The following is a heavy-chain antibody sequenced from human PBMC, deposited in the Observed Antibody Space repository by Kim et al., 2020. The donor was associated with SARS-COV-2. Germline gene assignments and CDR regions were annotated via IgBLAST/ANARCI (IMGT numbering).Heavy chain of an antibody. CDR3: AMITMVRGVIYYGMDV. D-gene: IGHD3-10*01. CDR1: GYTFTGYY. J-gene: IGHJ6*02. V-gene: IGHV1-2*02. Sequence: ASVKVSCKASGYTFTGYYMHWVRQAPGQGLEWMGWINPNSGGTNYAQKFQGRVTMTRDTSISTAYMELSRLRSDDTAVYYCAMITMVRGVIYYGMDVWGQGTTVTVSS. CDR2: INPNSGGT.